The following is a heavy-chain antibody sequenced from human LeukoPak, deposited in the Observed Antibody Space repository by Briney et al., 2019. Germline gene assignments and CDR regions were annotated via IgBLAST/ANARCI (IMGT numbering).Heavy chain of an antibody. CDR2: ISSSSSTI. V-gene: IGHV3-48*01. CDR1: GFTFSSYS. CDR3: AREYDGMDV. Sequence: GGSLRLSCAASGFTFSSYSMNWVRQAPGKELEWVSYISSSSSTIYYADSVKGRFTISRDNAKNSLYLQMNSLRAEDTAVYYCAREYDGMDVWGQGTTVTVSS. J-gene: IGHJ6*02.